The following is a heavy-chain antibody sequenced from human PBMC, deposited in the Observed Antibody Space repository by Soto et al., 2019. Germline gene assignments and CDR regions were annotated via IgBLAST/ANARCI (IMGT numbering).Heavy chain of an antibody. Sequence: QVQLVESGGGVVQPGRSLRLSCAASGFTFSSYGMQWVRQAPGKGLEWVAVIWYDGSEKYYADSVKGRFTISRDNSKNMLYLQMNTLRAEDTALYYCAMSYSGRTPAPYAFDIWGQGTMVTVSS. D-gene: IGHD1-26*01. CDR3: AMSYSGRTPAPYAFDI. CDR2: IWYDGSEK. CDR1: GFTFSSYG. V-gene: IGHV3-33*01. J-gene: IGHJ3*02.